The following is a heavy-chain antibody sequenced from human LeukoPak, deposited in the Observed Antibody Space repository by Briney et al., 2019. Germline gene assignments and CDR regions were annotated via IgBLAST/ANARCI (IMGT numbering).Heavy chain of an antibody. V-gene: IGHV1-2*02. CDR2: INPNSGGT. Sequence: GASVKVSCKASGYTFTGYYMHWVRQAPGQGLEWMGWINPNSGGTNYAQKFQGRVTMTRDTSISTAYMELSRLRPDDTAVYYCARGHNIVVVVAAHYWGQGTLVTVSS. J-gene: IGHJ4*02. CDR3: ARGHNIVVVVAAHY. CDR1: GYTFTGYY. D-gene: IGHD2-15*01.